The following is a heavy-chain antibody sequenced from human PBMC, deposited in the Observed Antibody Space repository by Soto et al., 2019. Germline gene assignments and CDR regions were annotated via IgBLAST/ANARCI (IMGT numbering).Heavy chain of an antibody. V-gene: IGHV3-48*03. CDR3: AKGRETTTSAKFCFDN. Sequence: EVQLVESGGGLVQPGGSLRLSCAASGFTFSSYEMNWVRQAPGKGLEWVSYISSSGSGSTIYYADSVRGRFTMSRDNSKNTLALEMSGLRADDWAVYYCAKGRETTTSAKFCFDNWGQGTLVTVSS. CDR1: GFTFSSYE. D-gene: IGHD1-26*01. J-gene: IGHJ4*02. CDR2: ISSSGSGSTI.